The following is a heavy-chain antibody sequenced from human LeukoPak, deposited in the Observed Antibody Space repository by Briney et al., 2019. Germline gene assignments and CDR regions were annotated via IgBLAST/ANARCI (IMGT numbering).Heavy chain of an antibody. D-gene: IGHD3-9*01. CDR3: AREYYGLMTGYYMDV. J-gene: IGHJ6*03. CDR1: GFSFRSYW. CDR2: INSDGGTT. V-gene: IGHV3-74*01. Sequence: GGSLRLSCEASGFSFRSYWMHWVRQAPGMGLVCVSRINSDGGTTNYVDSVKGRFTVSRDNAKNMLYLQMNTLRADDTAVYYCAREYYGLMTGYYMDVWGKGTTVTVSS.